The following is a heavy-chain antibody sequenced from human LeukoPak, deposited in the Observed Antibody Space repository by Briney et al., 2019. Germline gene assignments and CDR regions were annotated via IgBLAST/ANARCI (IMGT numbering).Heavy chain of an antibody. Sequence: GGSLRLSCVASGFHFDEYVMHWVRQAPGKGLEWVSGISWNDENIGGADSVKGRFTISRDNAKNSLYLQMNSLRAEDTALYYCARTRVGASFYYGVDVWGQGTTVTVSS. CDR3: ARTRVGASFYYGVDV. CDR2: ISWNDENI. D-gene: IGHD3-10*01. CDR1: GFHFDEYV. J-gene: IGHJ6*02. V-gene: IGHV3-9*01.